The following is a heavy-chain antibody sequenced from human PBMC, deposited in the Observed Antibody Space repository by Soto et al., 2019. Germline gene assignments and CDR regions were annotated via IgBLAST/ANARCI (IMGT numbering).Heavy chain of an antibody. D-gene: IGHD6-13*01. CDR1: GFTFSSYA. V-gene: IGHV3-23*01. CDR2: ISGSGGST. Sequence: GGSLRLSCAASGFTFSSYAVSWVRQAPGKGLEWVSTISGSGGSTYYADSVKGRFTISRDNSKNTLYLQMNSLRAEDTAVYYCAKQVAATGSDYWGQGTLVTVSS. J-gene: IGHJ4*02. CDR3: AKQVAATGSDY.